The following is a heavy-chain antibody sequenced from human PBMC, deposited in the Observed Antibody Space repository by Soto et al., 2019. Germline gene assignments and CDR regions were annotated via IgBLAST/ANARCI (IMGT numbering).Heavy chain of an antibody. CDR1: GGSVSSGRFY. J-gene: IGHJ5*02. CDR3: ARDSASGRFYL. Sequence: SETLSLTCTVSGGSVSSGRFYSGWIRQPPGAGPEWIGDILYSGTTKYSPSLRSRVTISMDASKNQFSLKLTSLTAADTAVYYCARDSASGRFYLWGQGALVTVSS. D-gene: IGHD6-19*01. V-gene: IGHV4-61*01. CDR2: ILYSGTT.